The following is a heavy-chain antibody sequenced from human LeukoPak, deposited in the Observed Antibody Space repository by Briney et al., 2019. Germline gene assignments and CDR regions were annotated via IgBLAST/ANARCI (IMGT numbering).Heavy chain of an antibody. J-gene: IGHJ3*02. CDR2: IYYSGST. V-gene: IGHV4-39*07. CDR3: ARDFAMSYYYDSSGSIGDAFDI. D-gene: IGHD3-22*01. Sequence: SETLSLTCTVSGGSISSSSYYWGWIRQPPGKGLEWIGSIYYSGSTYYNPSLKSRVTISVDTSKNQFSLKLSSVTAADTAVYYCARDFAMSYYYDSSGSIGDAFDIWGQGTMVTVSS. CDR1: GGSISSSSYY.